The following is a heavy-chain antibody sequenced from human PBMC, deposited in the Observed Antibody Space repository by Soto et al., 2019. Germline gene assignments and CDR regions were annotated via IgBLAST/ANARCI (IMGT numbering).Heavy chain of an antibody. CDR1: GFTFDDYA. D-gene: IGHD2-15*01. V-gene: IGHV3-9*01. J-gene: IGHJ3*02. CDR3: AVSDCSGGSCYFGAFDI. Sequence: EVQLVESGGGLVQPGRSLRLSCAASGFTFDDYAMHWVRQAPGKGLEWVSGISWNSGSIGYADSVKGRFTISRDNAKNSLYLQMNRLRAEDTALYYCAVSDCSGGSCYFGAFDIWGQGTMVTVSS. CDR2: ISWNSGSI.